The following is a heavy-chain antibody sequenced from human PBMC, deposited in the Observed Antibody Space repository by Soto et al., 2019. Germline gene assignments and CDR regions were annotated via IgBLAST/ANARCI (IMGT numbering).Heavy chain of an antibody. CDR2: IYHSGNT. V-gene: IGHV4-4*02. Sequence: PSETLSLTCAVSGDSISSSNWWNWIRQPPGKGLEWIGEIYHSGNTNYNPSLKSRVTISVDKSKNQFSLKLSSVTAADTAVYYCAREYCSGGSCYFDYWGQGTLVTVSS. J-gene: IGHJ4*02. D-gene: IGHD2-15*01. CDR1: GDSISSSNW. CDR3: AREYCSGGSCYFDY.